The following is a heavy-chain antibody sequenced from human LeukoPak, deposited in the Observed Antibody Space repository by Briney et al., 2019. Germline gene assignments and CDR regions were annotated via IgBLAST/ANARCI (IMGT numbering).Heavy chain of an antibody. CDR3: ARANWGHPMYYFDY. Sequence: VGSLRLSCAASGFTVSSNYMSWVRQAPGKGLEWVSIIYSGGSTYYADSVKGRFTISRDNSKNTLYLQMNSLRAEDTAVYYCARANWGHPMYYFDYWGQGTLVTVSS. CDR1: GFTVSSNY. J-gene: IGHJ4*02. D-gene: IGHD7-27*01. V-gene: IGHV3-66*01. CDR2: IYSGGST.